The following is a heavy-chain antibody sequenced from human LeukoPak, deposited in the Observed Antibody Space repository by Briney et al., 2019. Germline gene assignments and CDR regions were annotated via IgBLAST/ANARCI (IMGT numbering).Heavy chain of an antibody. Sequence: GGSLRLSCAASGFTFSDYYMSWIRQAPGKGLEWVSYISSSGSTIYYADPVKGRFTISRDNAKNSLYLQMNSLRAEDTAVYYCASELPSSSWYDYWGQGTLVTVSS. CDR3: ASELPSSSWYDY. D-gene: IGHD6-13*01. V-gene: IGHV3-11*04. J-gene: IGHJ4*02. CDR2: ISSSGSTI. CDR1: GFTFSDYY.